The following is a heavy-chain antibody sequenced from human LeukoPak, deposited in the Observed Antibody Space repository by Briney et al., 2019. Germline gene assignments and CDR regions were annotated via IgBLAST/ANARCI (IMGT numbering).Heavy chain of an antibody. J-gene: IGHJ6*03. Sequence: GASVKVSCKASGYTFTSYDINWVRQATGQGLEWMGWMNPNSGNTGYAQKFQGRVTTTRNTSISTAYMELSSLRSEDTAVYYCARLEGSTSRDYYYYYMDVWGKGTTVTVSS. CDR1: GYTFTSYD. V-gene: IGHV1-8*01. CDR2: MNPNSGNT. D-gene: IGHD2-2*01. CDR3: ARLEGSTSRDYYYYYMDV.